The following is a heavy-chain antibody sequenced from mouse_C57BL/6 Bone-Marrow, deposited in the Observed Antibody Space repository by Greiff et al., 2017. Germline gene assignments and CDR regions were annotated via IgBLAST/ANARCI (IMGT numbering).Heavy chain of an antibody. Sequence: VQLQQSGPVLVKPGASVKMSCKASGYTFTDYYMNWVKQSHGKSLEWIGVINPYNGGTSYNQKFKGKATLTVDKSSSTAYMELNSLTSEDSAVYYCVRTPVVATDYYAMDYWGQGTSVTVSS. CDR3: VRTPVVATDYYAMDY. CDR1: GYTFTDYY. J-gene: IGHJ4*01. V-gene: IGHV1-19*01. CDR2: INPYNGGT. D-gene: IGHD1-1*01.